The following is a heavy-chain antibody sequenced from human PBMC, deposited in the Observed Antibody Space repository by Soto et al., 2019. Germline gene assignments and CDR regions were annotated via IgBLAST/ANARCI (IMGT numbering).Heavy chain of an antibody. CDR2: INAGNGNT. D-gene: IGHD5-12*01. J-gene: IGHJ3*02. CDR1: GYTFTIYA. CDR3: ARGSGYDSYAFDI. V-gene: IGHV1-3*01. Sequence: ASVKVSCKASGYTFTIYAMHWVRQTPGQRLEWMGWINAGNGNTKYSQKFQGRVTITRDTSASTAYMELSSLRSEDTAVYYCARGSGYDSYAFDIWGQGTMVTVSS.